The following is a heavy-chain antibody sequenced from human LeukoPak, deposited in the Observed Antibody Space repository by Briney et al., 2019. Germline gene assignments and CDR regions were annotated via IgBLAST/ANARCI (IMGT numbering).Heavy chain of an antibody. V-gene: IGHV4-61*02. J-gene: IGHJ4*02. D-gene: IGHD3-10*01. CDR2: IYTSGST. Sequence: PSQTLSLTCTVSGGSISSGSYYWSWIRQPAGKGLEWIGRIYTSGSTNYNPSLKSRVTISVDTSKNQFSLKLSSVTAADTAVYYCARDGYYYGSGSYDWGQGTLVTVSS. CDR1: GGSISSGSYY. CDR3: ARDGYYYGSGSYD.